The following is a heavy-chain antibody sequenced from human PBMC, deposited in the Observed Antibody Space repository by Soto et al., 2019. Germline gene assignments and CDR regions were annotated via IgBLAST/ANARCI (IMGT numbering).Heavy chain of an antibody. CDR1: GYTFTSYG. D-gene: IGHD4-17*01. J-gene: IGHJ4*02. Sequence: QVQLVQSGAEVKKPGASVKVSCKTSGYTFTSYGISWVRQAPGQGLEWMGWISVYNGDTNYAQNLQGRVTITTDTSTNTTYMELRGLRSDDTAVYYCARHPDYGDHGAYFDYWGQGTLVTVSS. V-gene: IGHV1-18*01. CDR3: ARHPDYGDHGAYFDY. CDR2: ISVYNGDT.